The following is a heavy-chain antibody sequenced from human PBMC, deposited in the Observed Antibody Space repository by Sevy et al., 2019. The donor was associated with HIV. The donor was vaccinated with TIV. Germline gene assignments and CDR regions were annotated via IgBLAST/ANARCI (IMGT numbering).Heavy chain of an antibody. J-gene: IGHJ3*02. CDR3: AKAGGHQLRGNAFDI. CDR2: ISWNSGSI. CDR1: GFTFDDYA. Sequence: GGSPRLSCAASGFTFDDYAMHWVRQAPGKGLEWVSGISWNSGSIGYADSVKGRFTISRDNAKNSLYLQMNSLRAEDTALYYCAKAGGHQLRGNAFDIWGQGTMVTVSS. D-gene: IGHD2-2*01. V-gene: IGHV3-9*01.